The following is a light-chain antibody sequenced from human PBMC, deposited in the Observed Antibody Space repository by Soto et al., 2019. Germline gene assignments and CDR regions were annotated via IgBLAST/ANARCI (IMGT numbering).Light chain of an antibody. V-gene: IGLV1-40*01. CDR1: SSNIGADYD. CDR2: GNS. CDR3: SSYTSSSTRYV. J-gene: IGLJ1*01. Sequence: QSVLTQPPSVSGAPGQRVTISCTGSSSNIGADYDVHWYQQLPGTAPKLLIYGNSNRPSGVPDRFSGSKSGTSASLAITGLQAEDEADYYCSSYTSSSTRYVFGTGTKVTVL.